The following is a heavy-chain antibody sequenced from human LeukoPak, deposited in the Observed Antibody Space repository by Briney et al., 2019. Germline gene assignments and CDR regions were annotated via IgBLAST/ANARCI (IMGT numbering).Heavy chain of an antibody. V-gene: IGHV1-18*01. Sequence: ASVKVSCKASGYTFTSYGISWVRQAPGQGLEWMGWISAYNGNTNYAQKLQGRVTMTTDTSTSTAYMELRSLRSDDAAVYYCARDHLPSLRLSYYDSSGFPYYWGQGTLVTVSS. CDR1: GYTFTSYG. CDR2: ISAYNGNT. CDR3: ARDHLPSLRLSYYDSSGFPYY. D-gene: IGHD3-22*01. J-gene: IGHJ4*02.